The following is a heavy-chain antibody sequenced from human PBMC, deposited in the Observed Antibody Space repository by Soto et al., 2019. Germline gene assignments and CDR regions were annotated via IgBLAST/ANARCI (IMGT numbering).Heavy chain of an antibody. D-gene: IGHD4-17*01. V-gene: IGHV4-30-4*01. J-gene: IGHJ5*02. CDR1: GGSISSGDYY. Sequence: SETLSLTCTVSGGSISSGDYYWSWIRQPPGKGLEWIGYIYYSGSTYYNPSLKSRVTISVDTSKNQFSLKLSSVTAADTAVYYCARGSAGANDYGDFGNWFDPWGQGTLVTVSS. CDR3: ARGSAGANDYGDFGNWFDP. CDR2: IYYSGST.